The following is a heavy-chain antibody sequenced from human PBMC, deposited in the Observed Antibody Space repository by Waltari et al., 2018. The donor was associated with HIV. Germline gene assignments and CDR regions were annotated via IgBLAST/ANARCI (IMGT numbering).Heavy chain of an antibody. Sequence: QVQLQQWGAGLLKPSETLSLTCAVYGGSFSGYYWSWIRQPPGKGMEWSGEINHSGSTNYNPSLKSRVTISVDTSKNQFSLKLSSVTAADTAVYYCARGPQTYYYDSSGYYRGYYYYGMDVWGQGTTVTVSS. CDR2: INHSGST. D-gene: IGHD3-22*01. CDR3: ARGPQTYYYDSSGYYRGYYYYGMDV. V-gene: IGHV4-34*01. CDR1: GGSFSGYY. J-gene: IGHJ6*02.